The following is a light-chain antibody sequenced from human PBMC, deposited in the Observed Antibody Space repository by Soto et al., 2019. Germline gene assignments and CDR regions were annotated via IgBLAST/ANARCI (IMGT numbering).Light chain of an antibody. CDR1: QSVSSY. V-gene: IGKV3-11*01. CDR3: QQRSKRFT. Sequence: EIVLTQSPATLSLSPGERATLSCRARQSVSSYLAWYQQKPGQAPRLLIYDASSRATVIPARFSGSGSGTHFTLTISCQEPVDFGGDYCQQRSKRFTFGPGTKVDI. CDR2: DAS. J-gene: IGKJ3*01.